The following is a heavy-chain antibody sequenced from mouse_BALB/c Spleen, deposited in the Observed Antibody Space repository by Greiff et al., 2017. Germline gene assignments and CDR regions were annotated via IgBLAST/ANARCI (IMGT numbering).Heavy chain of an antibody. CDR3: ARNYGSFYAMDY. CDR1: GYSITSDYA. D-gene: IGHD1-1*01. J-gene: IGHJ4*01. V-gene: IGHV3-2*02. CDR2: ISYSGST. Sequence: EVKLQESGPGLVKPSQSLSLTCTVTGYSITSDYAWNWIRQFPGNKLEWMGYISYSGSTSYNPSLKSRISITRDTSKNQFFLQLNSVTTEDTATYYCARNYGSFYAMDYWGQGTSVTVSS.